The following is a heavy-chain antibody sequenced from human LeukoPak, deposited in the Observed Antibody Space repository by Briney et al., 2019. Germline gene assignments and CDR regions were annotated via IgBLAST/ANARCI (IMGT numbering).Heavy chain of an antibody. CDR2: IYYSGST. CDR1: GGSISSSSYY. CDR3: ARARYIAAPPWFDP. J-gene: IGHJ5*02. Sequence: SETLSLTCTVSGGSISSSSYYWGWIRQPPGKGLEWIGSIYYSGSTYYNPSLKSRVTISVDTSKNQFSLKLSSVTAADTAVYYCARARYIAAPPWFDPWGQGTLVTVSS. V-gene: IGHV4-39*07. D-gene: IGHD6-6*01.